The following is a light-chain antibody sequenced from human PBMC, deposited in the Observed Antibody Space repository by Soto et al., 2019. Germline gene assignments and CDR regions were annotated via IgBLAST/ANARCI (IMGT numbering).Light chain of an antibody. CDR2: DVS. V-gene: IGLV2-14*03. CDR3: SSYTSSSTPYI. CDR1: SSDVGGYNF. Sequence: QSVLTQPASVSGSPGQSRTITSTGTSSDVGGYNFVSWYQQHPGKAPKLMIYDVSNRPSGVSNRFSGSKSGNTASLTISGLQAEDEADYFCSSYTSSSTPYIFGTGTKVTVL. J-gene: IGLJ1*01.